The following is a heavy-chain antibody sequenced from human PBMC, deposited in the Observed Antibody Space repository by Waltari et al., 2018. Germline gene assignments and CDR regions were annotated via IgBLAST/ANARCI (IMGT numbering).Heavy chain of an antibody. V-gene: IGHV3-23*01. D-gene: IGHD6-13*01. Sequence: EVQLLESGGGVVQPGGSLRLSCAASGFTFSSYAMSWVRQAPGKGLEWVSAISGSGGSTYYADPVKGRFTISRDNSKDTLYLQMNSLRAEDTAVYYCAKGGRIAAAGETDYWGQGTLVTVSS. J-gene: IGHJ4*02. CDR1: GFTFSSYA. CDR2: ISGSGGST. CDR3: AKGGRIAAAGETDY.